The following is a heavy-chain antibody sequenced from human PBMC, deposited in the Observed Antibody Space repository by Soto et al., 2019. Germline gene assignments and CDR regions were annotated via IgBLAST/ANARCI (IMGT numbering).Heavy chain of an antibody. Sequence: SETLSLTCTVSGGSISSGDYYWSWIRQPPGKGLEWIGYIYYSGSTYYNPSLKSRVTISVDTSKNQFSLKLSSVTAADTAVYYCARDRYYYDSSGYYYYYYGMDVWGQGTTVTVSS. V-gene: IGHV4-30-4*01. CDR1: GGSISSGDYY. D-gene: IGHD3-22*01. CDR2: IYYSGST. J-gene: IGHJ6*02. CDR3: ARDRYYYDSSGYYYYYYGMDV.